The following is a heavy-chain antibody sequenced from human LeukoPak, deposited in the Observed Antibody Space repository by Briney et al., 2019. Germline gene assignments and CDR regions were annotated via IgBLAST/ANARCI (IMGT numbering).Heavy chain of an antibody. V-gene: IGHV3-7*03. J-gene: IGHJ4*02. CDR2: IKEDGTET. CDR3: AKGGRSLQTY. Sequence: GGSLRLSWAASGFMFSSNWMNWVRLAPGKGLEWVANIKEDGTETYYVDSVKGRFTISRDNAKNSLYLQMNSLRVEDTAVYYCAKGGRSLQTYWGQGTLVTVSS. D-gene: IGHD5-24*01. CDR1: GFMFSSNW.